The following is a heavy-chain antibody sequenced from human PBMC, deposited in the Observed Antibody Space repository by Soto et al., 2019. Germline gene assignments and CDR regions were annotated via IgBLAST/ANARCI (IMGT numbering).Heavy chain of an antibody. CDR3: ARDPKTSGGQHWAFNYFDS. Sequence: SLRLSCAASGFSFSIFPMHWVRQAPGKGPEWVALISYDGTNKFYADSVKGRFTISRDNSKSTLYLQVDSQRPEDAAVYYCARDPKTSGGQHWAFNYFDSWGQGTLVTVSS. V-gene: IGHV3-30-3*01. CDR2: ISYDGTNK. J-gene: IGHJ4*02. D-gene: IGHD7-27*01. CDR1: GFSFSIFP.